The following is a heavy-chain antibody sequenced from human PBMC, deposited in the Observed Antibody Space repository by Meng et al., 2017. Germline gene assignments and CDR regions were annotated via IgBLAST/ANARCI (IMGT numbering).Heavy chain of an antibody. CDR3: ERDRYGTPVVSDYYYYYGMDI. Sequence: GESLKISCAASGFSFSTYNMNWVRQAPGKGLEWVSFISSSGGYIYYGDSVKGRFTMSRDNAKDSLYLQMNRLRAEDTAQNYGERDRYGTPVVSDYYYYYGMDIWGQGTTVTVSS. D-gene: IGHD3-22*01. J-gene: IGHJ6*02. CDR2: ISSSGGYI. V-gene: IGHV3-21*06. CDR1: GFSFSTYN.